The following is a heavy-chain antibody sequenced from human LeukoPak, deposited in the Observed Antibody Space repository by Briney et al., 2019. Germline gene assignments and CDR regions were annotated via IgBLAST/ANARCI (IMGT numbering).Heavy chain of an antibody. V-gene: IGHV4-38-2*02. CDR1: GYSMSSGYY. D-gene: IGHD4-17*01. CDR2: IYHSGST. Sequence: SETLSLTCAVSGYSMSSGYYWGWIRQPPGKGLEWIGSIYHSGSTYYNPSLKSRVIISVDRSKNQFSLKVNSVTAADTAVYYCARDMGYGDHVRPGDYWGQGTLVTVSS. J-gene: IGHJ4*02. CDR3: ARDMGYGDHVRPGDY.